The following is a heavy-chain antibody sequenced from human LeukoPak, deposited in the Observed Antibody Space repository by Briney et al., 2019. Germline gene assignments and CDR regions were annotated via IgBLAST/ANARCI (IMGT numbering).Heavy chain of an antibody. D-gene: IGHD7-27*01. CDR2: IYHSGST. Sequence: SETLSLTCTVSGGSISSGGYYWSWIRQYPGKGLEWIGYIYHSGSTYYNPSLKSRVTISVDTSKNQFSLKLNSVTAADTAVYYCARLAXGWGIDYWGXXTXVTVSS. V-gene: IGHV4-31*03. CDR3: ARLAXGWGIDY. J-gene: IGHJ4*01. CDR1: GGSISSGGYY.